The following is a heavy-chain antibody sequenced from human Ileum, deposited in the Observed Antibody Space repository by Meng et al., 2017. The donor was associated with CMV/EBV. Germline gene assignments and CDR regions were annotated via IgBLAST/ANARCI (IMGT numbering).Heavy chain of an antibody. D-gene: IGHD6-6*01. CDR1: GYTFTSYY. CDR3: AREPPKGVHFDH. CDR2: INPDGGRT. Sequence: ASVKVSCKASGYTFTSYYIHWVRQAPGQGLEWMGIINPDGGRTTYAQKIQGRVAMTRDTSTTTVHMELSSLRSEDTAVYYCAREPPKGVHFDHWGQGTLVTVSS. J-gene: IGHJ4*02. V-gene: IGHV1-46*01.